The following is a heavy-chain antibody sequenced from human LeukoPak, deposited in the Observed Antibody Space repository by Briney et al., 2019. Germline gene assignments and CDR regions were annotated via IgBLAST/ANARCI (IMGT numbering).Heavy chain of an antibody. J-gene: IGHJ4*02. V-gene: IGHV1-2*04. Sequence: ASVKVSCKASGYTFTGYYMHWVRQAPGQGLEWMGWINPNSGGTNYAQKFQGWVTMTRDTSISTAYMELSRLRSDDTAVYYCAREGYDYVWGSYGFDYWGQGTLVTVSS. CDR3: AREGYDYVWGSYGFDY. CDR2: INPNSGGT. D-gene: IGHD3-16*01. CDR1: GYTFTGYY.